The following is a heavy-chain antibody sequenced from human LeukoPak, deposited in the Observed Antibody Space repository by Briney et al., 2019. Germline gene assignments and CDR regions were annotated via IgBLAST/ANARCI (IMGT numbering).Heavy chain of an antibody. CDR2: NKSKTDGGTT. CDR3: TTDRTVSTHWFGDNRKGKCYWFDP. CDR1: GFTFSNAW. D-gene: IGHD3-10*01. Sequence: GGSLRLSCAASGFTFSNAWMSWLRQAPGKGLEWVGRNKSKTDGGTTDYAAPVKGRFTISRDDSNNTLYLQMNSLKTEDTAVYYCTTDRTVSTHWFGDNRKGKCYWFDPWGQGTLVTVSS. J-gene: IGHJ5*02. V-gene: IGHV3-15*01.